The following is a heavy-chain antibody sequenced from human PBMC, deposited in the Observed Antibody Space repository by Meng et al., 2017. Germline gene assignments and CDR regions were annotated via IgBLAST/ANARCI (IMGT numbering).Heavy chain of an antibody. CDR2: IYYSGST. Sequence: GSLRLSCTVSGGSVSSGSYYWSWIRQPPGKGLEWIGYIYYSGSTNYNPSLRSRVTISVDTSKNQFSLKLSSVTAADTAVYYCARGFSVGYDSSGYYYVPPYFDYWGQGTLVTVSS. CDR1: GGSVSSGSYY. V-gene: IGHV4-61*01. CDR3: ARGFSVGYDSSGYYYVPPYFDY. D-gene: IGHD3-22*01. J-gene: IGHJ4*02.